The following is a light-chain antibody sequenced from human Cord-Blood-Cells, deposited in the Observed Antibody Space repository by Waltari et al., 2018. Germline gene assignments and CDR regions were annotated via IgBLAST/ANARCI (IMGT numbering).Light chain of an antibody. Sequence: DIQMTQSPPSLSASVGDRVTITCRAIQGISNYLAWYQQNPGKVPKLRIYAVSTLQSVAPSRFSGIGSGTDFTLTISSLQPEDVATYYCQKYNSAPCTFGAGTKVDIK. CDR3: QKYNSAPCT. V-gene: IGKV1-27*01. CDR2: AVS. CDR1: QGISNY. J-gene: IGKJ3*01.